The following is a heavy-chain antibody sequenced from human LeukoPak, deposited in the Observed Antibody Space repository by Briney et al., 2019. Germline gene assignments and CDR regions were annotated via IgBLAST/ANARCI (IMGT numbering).Heavy chain of an antibody. CDR3: ARGPRKRAISVYDCFDI. J-gene: IGHJ3*02. CDR1: GFTFSDYY. Sequence: PGGSLRLSCAASGFTFSDYYTSWIRQAPGKGLEWVSYISSSGSNIYYADSVKGRFTISRDNAKNSLYLQMNSLRAEDTAVYYCARGPRKRAISVYDCFDIWGQGTMVTVSS. V-gene: IGHV3-11*01. D-gene: IGHD3-16*01. CDR2: ISSSGSNI.